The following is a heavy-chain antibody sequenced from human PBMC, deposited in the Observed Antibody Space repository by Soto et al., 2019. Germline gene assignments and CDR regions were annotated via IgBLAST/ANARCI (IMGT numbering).Heavy chain of an antibody. D-gene: IGHD5-12*01. CDR2: ISESGSIT. V-gene: IGHV3-23*01. CDR1: GFSFSNNG. J-gene: IGHJ6*03. Sequence: GGSLRLSCAASGFSFSNNGMYWVRQAPGKGLEWVSRISESGSITYHADSVKGRFTISRDNSKNTLYLQMNSLRAEDTAVYYCAKGKHSGYDFLDMDVWGKGTTVTVSS. CDR3: AKGKHSGYDFLDMDV.